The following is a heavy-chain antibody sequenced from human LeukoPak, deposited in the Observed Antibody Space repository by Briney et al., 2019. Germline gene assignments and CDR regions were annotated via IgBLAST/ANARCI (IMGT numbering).Heavy chain of an antibody. J-gene: IGHJ5*02. CDR3: AKTTVVTVPARSFPS. CDR2: ISSSGGNT. V-gene: IGHV3-23*01. D-gene: IGHD4-23*01. Sequence: GGSLRLSCAASGFTFSSYGMSWVRQAPGKGLEWVSAISSSGGNTYYANSVKDRFTISRDNSKKTLYLQMNSLRAEDTALYYCAKTTVVTVPARSFPSSGQGTLVTVSS. CDR1: GFTFSSYG.